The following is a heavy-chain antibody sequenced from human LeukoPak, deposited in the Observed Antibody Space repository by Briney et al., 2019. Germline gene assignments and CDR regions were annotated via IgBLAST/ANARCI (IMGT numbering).Heavy chain of an antibody. Sequence: ASVKVSCKASGYTFTSYDINWVRQATGQGLEWMGWMNPNSGNTGYAQKFQGRVTMIRNTSISTAYMELSSLRSEDTAVYYCARFRYCSSTSCRKWGSNWFDPWGQGTLVTVSS. CDR2: MNPNSGNT. J-gene: IGHJ5*02. CDR3: ARFRYCSSTSCRKWGSNWFDP. CDR1: GYTFTSYD. D-gene: IGHD2-2*01. V-gene: IGHV1-8*01.